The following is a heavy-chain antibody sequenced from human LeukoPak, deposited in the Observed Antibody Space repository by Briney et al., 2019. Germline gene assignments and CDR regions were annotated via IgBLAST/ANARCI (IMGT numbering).Heavy chain of an antibody. D-gene: IGHD4-23*01. V-gene: IGHV4-4*07. Sequence: SETLSLTCTVSGVSISRYYWSWIRQPAGKGLQWIGRIQTSGSTNYNPSLESRIIMSVDTSQNQFSLKLTSVTAADTAVYYCAGDHQDYGANSALWYWGQGTLVIVSS. CDR2: IQTSGST. CDR3: AGDHQDYGANSALWY. CDR1: GVSISRYY. J-gene: IGHJ4*02.